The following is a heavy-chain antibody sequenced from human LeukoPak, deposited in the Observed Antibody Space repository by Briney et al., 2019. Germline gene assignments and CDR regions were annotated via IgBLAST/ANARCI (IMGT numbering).Heavy chain of an antibody. D-gene: IGHD3-10*02. CDR2: ISSSGSTI. V-gene: IGHV3-11*04. Sequence: GGSLRLSCAASGFTFSDYYMTWIRQTPGKGLEWVSFISSSGSTISYADSVKGRFTISRDNAKNSLFLQMNSLRAEDTAVYYCAELGITMIGGVWGKGTTVTISS. CDR1: GFTFSDYY. J-gene: IGHJ6*04. CDR3: AELGITMIGGV.